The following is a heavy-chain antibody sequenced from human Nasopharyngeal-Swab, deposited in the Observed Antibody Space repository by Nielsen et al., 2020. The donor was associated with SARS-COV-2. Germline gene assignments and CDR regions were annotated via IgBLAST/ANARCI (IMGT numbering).Heavy chain of an antibody. J-gene: IGHJ4*02. CDR2: INSDGSNT. D-gene: IGHD6-19*01. Sequence: GESLKISCTASGFTFSAYWMYWVRQAPGKGLVWVSRINSDGSNTAYADSVKGRFSISRDNAKNTVYLQMNSLRVEDTAVYYCARATGYSSGWDFDYWGQGTLVTVSS. CDR3: ARATGYSSGWDFDY. CDR1: GFTFSAYW. V-gene: IGHV3-74*01.